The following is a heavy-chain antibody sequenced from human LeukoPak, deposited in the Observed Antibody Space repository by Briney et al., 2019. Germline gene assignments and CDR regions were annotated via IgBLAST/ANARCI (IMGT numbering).Heavy chain of an antibody. D-gene: IGHD2-2*01. CDR3: AKVVVVPAAILKIPEDAFDI. CDR1: GFTFSSYG. J-gene: IGHJ3*02. Sequence: GRSLRLSCAASGFTFSSYGMHWVRQAPGKGLEWVAVISYAGSNKYYADSVKGRFTISRDNSKNTLYLQMSSLRAEDTAVYYCAKVVVVPAAILKIPEDAFDIWGQGTMVTVSS. CDR2: ISYAGSNK. V-gene: IGHV3-30*18.